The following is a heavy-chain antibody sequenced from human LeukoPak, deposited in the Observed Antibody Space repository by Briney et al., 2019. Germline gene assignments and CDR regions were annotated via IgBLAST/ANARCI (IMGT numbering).Heavy chain of an antibody. J-gene: IGHJ4*02. CDR1: GFTFSSYA. CDR3: AKAVAAADYFDY. CDR2: ISGSGGST. D-gene: IGHD6-13*01. V-gene: IGHV3-23*01. Sequence: GGSLRLSCAASGFTFSSYAMSWVRQAPGKGLEWVSAISGSGGSTYYADSVKGRFTISRDNSKNTLYLQMNSLRAEDTAVYYRAKAVAAADYFDYWGQGTLVTVSS.